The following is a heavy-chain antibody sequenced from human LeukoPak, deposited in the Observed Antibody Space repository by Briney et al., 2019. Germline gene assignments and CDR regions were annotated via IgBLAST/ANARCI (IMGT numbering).Heavy chain of an antibody. V-gene: IGHV4-34*01. D-gene: IGHD3-3*01. CDR1: GGSFSGYY. J-gene: IGHJ3*02. CDR3: AKRRFLEWLSPHAFDI. CDR2: INHSGST. Sequence: ETLSLTCGVYGGSFSGYYWSWIRQPPGKGLEWIGEINHSGSTNYNPSLKSRVTISVDTSKNQFSLRLSSVTAADTAIYYCAKRRFLEWLSPHAFDIWGQGTMVTVSS.